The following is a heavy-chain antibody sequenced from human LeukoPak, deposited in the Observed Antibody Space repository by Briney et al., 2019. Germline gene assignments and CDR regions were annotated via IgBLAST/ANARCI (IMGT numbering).Heavy chain of an antibody. CDR3: AKGAYYDSSGEYFDH. J-gene: IGHJ4*02. V-gene: IGHV3-23*01. D-gene: IGHD3-22*01. CDR1: GFTFSSYG. Sequence: PGGSLRLSCAASGFTFSSYGMSWVRQAPGKGLEWVSAISGSGGSTYYADSVKGRFTISKDNSKNTLYLQMNSLRAEDTAVYYCAKGAYYDSSGEYFDHWGQGTLVTVSS. CDR2: ISGSGGST.